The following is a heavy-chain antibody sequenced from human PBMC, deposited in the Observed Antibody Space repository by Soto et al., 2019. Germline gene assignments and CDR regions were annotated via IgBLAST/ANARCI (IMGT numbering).Heavy chain of an antibody. D-gene: IGHD6-13*01. CDR3: AKDISLRGWVYLVVEY. Sequence: EVQLVESGGGWVQPGRSLRLSCAVSGFTFDVYAMHWVRQAPGKGLEWVSGINYNSGSVGYADSVKGRFTISRDNAKNSLHLQMNSLRAEDTAVYYCAKDISLRGWVYLVVEYWGQGTLVTVSP. CDR2: INYNSGSV. J-gene: IGHJ4*02. CDR1: GFTFDVYA. V-gene: IGHV3-9*01.